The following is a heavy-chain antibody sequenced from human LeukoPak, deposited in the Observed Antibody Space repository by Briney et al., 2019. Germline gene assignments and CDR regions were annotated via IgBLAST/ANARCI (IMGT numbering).Heavy chain of an antibody. V-gene: IGHV1-2*02. Sequence: ASVKVSCKASGYTFTGYYMHWVRQAPGQGLEWMGWMNPNSGGTNYAQKFQGRVTMTRDTSISTAYMELSRLRSDDTAVYYCARSKTGLANFDPWGQGTLVTVSS. CDR1: GYTFTGYY. CDR3: ARSKTGLANFDP. J-gene: IGHJ5*02. CDR2: MNPNSGGT. D-gene: IGHD1-14*01.